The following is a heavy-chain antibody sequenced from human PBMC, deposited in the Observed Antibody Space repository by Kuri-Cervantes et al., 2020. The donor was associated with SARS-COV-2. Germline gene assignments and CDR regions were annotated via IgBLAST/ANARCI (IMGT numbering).Heavy chain of an antibody. D-gene: IGHD4-23*01. Sequence: GESLKISCVASGFTFSNYVIHWVRQAPGKGLEWVAVIWYDGESEYYAGSVKGRFTISRDNSKNTVSLHINSLRAEDTAVYYCASGGPTVATLFADWGQGTLVTVSS. CDR1: GFTFSNYV. V-gene: IGHV3-33*08. CDR2: IWYDGESE. CDR3: ASGGPTVATLFAD. J-gene: IGHJ4*02.